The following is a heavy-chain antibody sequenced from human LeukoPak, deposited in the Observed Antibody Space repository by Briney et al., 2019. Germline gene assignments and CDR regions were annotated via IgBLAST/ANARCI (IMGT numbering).Heavy chain of an antibody. D-gene: IGHD1-7*01. Sequence: GGSLRLSCEVSGFMFGTYWMDWVRQAPGRGLEWVANINQDGSEKYFLDSVKGRFTISRDNAKNSLYLQMNSLRAEDTAVYYCAERRELFDNWGQGTLVTVSS. CDR2: INQDGSEK. J-gene: IGHJ4*02. CDR3: AERRELFDN. V-gene: IGHV3-7*03. CDR1: GFMFGTYW.